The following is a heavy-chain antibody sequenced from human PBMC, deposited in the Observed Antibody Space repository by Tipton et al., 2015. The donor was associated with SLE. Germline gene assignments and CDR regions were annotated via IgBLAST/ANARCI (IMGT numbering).Heavy chain of an antibody. V-gene: IGHV3-33*01. D-gene: IGHD3-16*02. CDR3: TTVSSRGFHFNY. Sequence: SGFTFSSYGMHWVRQAPGKGLEWVAVIWYDGSNKYYADSVKGRFTISRDNSKNTLYLQMNSLKTEDTAVYYCTTVSSRGFHFNYWGQGSLVTVSS. J-gene: IGHJ4*02. CDR2: IWYDGSNK. CDR1: GFTFSSYG.